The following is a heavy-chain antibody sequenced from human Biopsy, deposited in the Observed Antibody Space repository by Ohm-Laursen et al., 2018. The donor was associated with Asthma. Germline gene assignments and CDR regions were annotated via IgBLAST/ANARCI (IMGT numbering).Heavy chain of an antibody. D-gene: IGHD1-14*01. CDR1: GFSLSSSGAN. V-gene: IGHV2-70*04. CDR3: TRHNDY. Sequence: PTQTLTLTCSFSGFSLSSSGANVNWIRQPPVKALEWLARIDWEEDKFNSTSLRTRLTISKGSSEDQLVLTMTNMGPVDTATYYCTRHNDYWGPGILVTVSS. J-gene: IGHJ4*02. CDR2: IDWEEDK.